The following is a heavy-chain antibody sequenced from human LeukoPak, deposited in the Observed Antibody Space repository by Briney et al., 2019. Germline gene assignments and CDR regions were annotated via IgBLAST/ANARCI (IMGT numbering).Heavy chain of an antibody. CDR1: GGSFSGYY. J-gene: IGHJ3*02. CDR2: INHSGST. CDR3: ARGGQTYYDFWSGYYHDAFDI. Sequence: SETLSLTCAVYGGSFSGYYWSWIRQPPGKGLEWIGEINHSGSTNYNPSLKSRVTISVDTSKNQFSLKLSSVTAADTAVYYCARGGQTYYDFWSGYYHDAFDIWGQGTMVTVSS. V-gene: IGHV4-34*01. D-gene: IGHD3-3*01.